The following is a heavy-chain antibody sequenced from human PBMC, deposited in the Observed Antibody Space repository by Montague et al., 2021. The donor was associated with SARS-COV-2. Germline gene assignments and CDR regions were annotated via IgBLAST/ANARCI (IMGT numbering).Heavy chain of an antibody. Sequence: SLRLSCAASGFIFSSYGMHWVRQAPGKGLEWVAHICYDGSNENYVDSVKGRFTISIDNFKNTLYLQMNSLRAEDTAIYYCARESVGGYYFDYWGQGTLVTVSS. D-gene: IGHD1-26*01. J-gene: IGHJ4*02. V-gene: IGHV3-33*01. CDR3: ARESVGGYYFDY. CDR2: ICYDGSNE. CDR1: GFIFSSYG.